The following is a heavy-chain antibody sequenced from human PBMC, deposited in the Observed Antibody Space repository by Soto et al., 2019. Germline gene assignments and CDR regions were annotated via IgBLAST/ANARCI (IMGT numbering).Heavy chain of an antibody. V-gene: IGHV1-3*01. J-gene: IGHJ4*02. D-gene: IGHD3-22*01. CDR1: GYTFTSYA. Sequence: GASVKVSCKASGYTFTSYAMHWVRQAPGQRLEWMGWINAGNGNTKYSQKFQGRVTITRDTSASTAYMELSSLRSEDTAVYYCARDSRNYYDSSGYPQILGYWGQGTLVTVSS. CDR3: ARDSRNYYDSSGYPQILGY. CDR2: INAGNGNT.